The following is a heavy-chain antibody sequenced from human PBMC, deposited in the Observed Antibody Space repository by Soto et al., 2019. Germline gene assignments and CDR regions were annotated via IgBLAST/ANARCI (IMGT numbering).Heavy chain of an antibody. Sequence: SVSNAWMNWVRQAPGKGLEWVGRIKSKTDGGTTDYAAPVKGRFTISRDDSKNRLYLQMNSLKTEDTAVYYCTTGVLQGDYWGQGTLVTVSS. CDR2: IKSKTDGGTT. CDR3: TTGVLQGDY. CDR1: SVSNAW. V-gene: IGHV3-15*07. J-gene: IGHJ4*02.